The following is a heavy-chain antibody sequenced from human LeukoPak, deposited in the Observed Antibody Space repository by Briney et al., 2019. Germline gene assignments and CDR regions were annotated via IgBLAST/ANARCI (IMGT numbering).Heavy chain of an antibody. Sequence: ASVKVSCKASGYTFTSYAIHWVRQAPGQRLECMGWINTGNGNTKYSQKFQGRVTMTRDTSTSTVYMELSSLRSDDTAVYYCARTAARRFDYWGQGTLVTVSS. J-gene: IGHJ4*02. V-gene: IGHV1-3*04. CDR2: INTGNGNT. CDR3: ARTAARRFDY. D-gene: IGHD6-6*01. CDR1: GYTFTSYA.